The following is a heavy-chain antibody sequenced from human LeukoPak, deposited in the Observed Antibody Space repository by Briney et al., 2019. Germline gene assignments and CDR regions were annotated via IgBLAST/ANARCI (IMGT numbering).Heavy chain of an antibody. V-gene: IGHV3-66*01. CDR1: GFTVSSNY. CDR3: AREGGYCNSGYCYISLDY. J-gene: IGHJ4*02. Sequence: GGSLRLSCAASGFTVSSNYMSWVRQAPGKGLEWVSVIYSGGSTYYADSVKGRFTISRDNSKNTLYLQMNSLRAEDTAVYYCAREGGYCNSGYCYISLDYWGQGALLTVSS. CDR2: IYSGGST. D-gene: IGHD2-2*02.